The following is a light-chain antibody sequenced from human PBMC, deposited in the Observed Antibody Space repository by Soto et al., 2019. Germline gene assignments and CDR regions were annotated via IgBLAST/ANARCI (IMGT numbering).Light chain of an antibody. J-gene: IGKJ1*01. V-gene: IGKV3-20*01. CDR2: DAS. CDR1: QDIRSH. CDR3: QQYGTSPRT. Sequence: NVLTQSPGTLSMSPGERVTLSCRASQDIRSHLAWYQQKPGHAPRLLIFDASSMATGIPDRFSGSGSGTDFTLSISRLEPEDFAVYYGQQYGTSPRTFGQWTRVEIK.